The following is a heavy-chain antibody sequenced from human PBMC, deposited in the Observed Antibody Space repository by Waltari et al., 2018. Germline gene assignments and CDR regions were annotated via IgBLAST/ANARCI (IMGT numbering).Heavy chain of an antibody. Sequence: QVQLQESGPGLVKPPGTLSLTCAVSGGSISSSNWWSWVRQPPGKGLEWIGEIYHSGSTNYNPSPKSRVTISVDKAKNQCSLKLSAVTAADTAVYYCARRRGGKDGGYVDYWGQGTLVTVSS. V-gene: IGHV4-4*03. D-gene: IGHD1-26*01. J-gene: IGHJ4*02. CDR3: ARRRGGKDGGYVDY. CDR2: IYHSGST. CDR1: GGSISSSNW.